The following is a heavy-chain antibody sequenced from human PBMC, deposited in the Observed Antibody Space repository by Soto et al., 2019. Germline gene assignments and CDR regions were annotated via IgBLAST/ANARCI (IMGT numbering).Heavy chain of an antibody. Sequence: PSETLSLTCSVSGDSISTNAYYWTWIRQHPAKGLEWLGYIFYSGDTYYNPSLKSRVTISVDRSQNLFSLKLASVTAADTAVYYCVRSEATALDYWGQGTLVTVSS. V-gene: IGHV4-31*03. CDR3: VRSEATALDY. CDR2: IFYSGDT. J-gene: IGHJ4*02. CDR1: GDSISTNAYY.